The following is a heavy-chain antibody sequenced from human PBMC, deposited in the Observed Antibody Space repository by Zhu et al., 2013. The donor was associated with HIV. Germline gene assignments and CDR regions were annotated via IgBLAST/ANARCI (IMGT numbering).Heavy chain of an antibody. CDR1: GYTFTDYY. J-gene: IGHJ6*03. V-gene: IGHV1-2*02. D-gene: IGHD6-13*01. Sequence: QVQLVQSGAEVMKPGASVKVSCKSSGYTFTDYYIHWVRQAPGQGLEWMGWINTNSGGTKYAQKFQGRVTMTRDTSISTAYMDLIRLTSDDTAVYYCASSIAAGGVGWDYHYMDVWGKGATVTVSS. CDR2: INTNSGGT. CDR3: ASSIAAGGVGWDYHYMDV.